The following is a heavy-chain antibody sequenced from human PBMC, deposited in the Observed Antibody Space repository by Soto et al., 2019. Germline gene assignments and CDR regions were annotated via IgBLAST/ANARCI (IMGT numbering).Heavy chain of an antibody. J-gene: IGHJ4*02. CDR1: GFTFSDYY. CDR3: ASSEDKYCSSTSCYYFDY. CDR2: ISSSGSTI. D-gene: IGHD2-2*01. Sequence: GGSLRLSCAASGFTFSDYYMSWIRQAPGKGLEWVSYISSSGSTIYYADSVKGRFTISRDNAKNSLYLQINSLRAEDTAVYYCASSEDKYCSSTSCYYFDYWGQGTLVTVSS. V-gene: IGHV3-11*01.